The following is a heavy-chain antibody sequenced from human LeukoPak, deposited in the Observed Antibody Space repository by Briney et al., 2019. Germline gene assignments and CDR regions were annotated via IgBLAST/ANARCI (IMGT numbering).Heavy chain of an antibody. CDR2: INPNSGGT. Sequence: GSVKVSCKASGYTFTGYYMHWVRQAPGQGLEWMGWINPNSGGTNYAQKFQGRVTMTRDTSISTAYMELSRLRSDDTAVYYCASSLWSGYYNSGCYDYWGQGTLVTVSS. CDR3: ASSLWSGYYNSGCYDY. V-gene: IGHV1-2*02. J-gene: IGHJ4*02. D-gene: IGHD3-3*01. CDR1: GYTFTGYY.